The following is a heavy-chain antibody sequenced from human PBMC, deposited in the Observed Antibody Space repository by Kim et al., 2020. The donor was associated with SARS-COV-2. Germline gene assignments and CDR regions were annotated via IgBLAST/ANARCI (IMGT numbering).Heavy chain of an antibody. CDR3: ARGGFGPGYYFDY. V-gene: IGHV4-34*01. CDR1: GGSFSGYY. J-gene: IGHJ4*02. D-gene: IGHD3-10*01. CDR2: INHSGST. Sequence: SETLSLTCAVYGGSFSGYYWSWIRQPPGKGLEWIGEINHSGSTNYNPSLKSRVTISVDTSKNQFSLKLSSVTAADTAVYYCARGGFGPGYYFDYWGQGTLVTVSS.